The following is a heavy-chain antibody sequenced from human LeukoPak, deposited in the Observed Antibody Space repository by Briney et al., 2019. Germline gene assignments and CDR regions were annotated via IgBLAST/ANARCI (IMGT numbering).Heavy chain of an antibody. CDR2: IYHSGST. CDR1: GGSISSTNW. CDR3: ARIQVGSTSFDI. D-gene: IGHD1-26*01. Sequence: NPSETLSLTCAVSGGSISSTNWWSWVRQPPGKGLEWIGEIYHSGSTNYNPSLKSRVTISVDKSENQFSLKLSSVTAADTAVYYCARIQVGSTSFDIWGQGTMVTVSS. J-gene: IGHJ3*02. V-gene: IGHV4-4*02.